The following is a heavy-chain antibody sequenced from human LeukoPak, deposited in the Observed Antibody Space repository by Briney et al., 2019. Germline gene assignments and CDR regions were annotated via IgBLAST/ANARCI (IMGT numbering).Heavy chain of an antibody. CDR2: IIPIFGTA. D-gene: IGHD6-13*01. Sequence: ASVKVSCKASGGTFSSYAISWVRQAPGQGLEWMGGIIPIFGTANYAQKFQGRVTITADESTSTAYMELSSLRSEDTAVYYCARDQSSSRYWFDPWGQGTLVTVSS. CDR1: GGTFSSYA. V-gene: IGHV1-69*01. CDR3: ARDQSSSRYWFDP. J-gene: IGHJ5*02.